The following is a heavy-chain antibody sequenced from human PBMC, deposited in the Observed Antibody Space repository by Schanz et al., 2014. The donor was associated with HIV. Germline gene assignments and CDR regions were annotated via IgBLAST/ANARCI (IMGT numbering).Heavy chain of an antibody. J-gene: IGHJ5*02. CDR3: VKDSGTLVSGARWFDP. V-gene: IGHV3-30*18. D-gene: IGHD6-19*01. CDR1: GFTFSSNG. CDR2: ISYDGSNK. Sequence: QVQLVESGGGVVQPGRSLRLSCAASGFTFSSNGMHWVRQAPGKGLEWVAVISYDGSNKYYADSVKGRFTISRDNDNDSLYLQMNSLRVEDTALYYCVKDSGTLVSGARWFDPWGQGTQVTVSS.